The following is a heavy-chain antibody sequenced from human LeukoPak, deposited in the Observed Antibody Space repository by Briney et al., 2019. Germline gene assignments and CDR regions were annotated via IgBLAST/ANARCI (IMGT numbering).Heavy chain of an antibody. CDR2: INHSGST. D-gene: IGHD3-10*01. Sequence: SETLSLTCAVYGGSFSGYYWRWIRQPPGKGLEWIGEINHSGSTNYNPSLKSRVTISVDTSKNQFSLKLISVTAADTAVYYCSRVLRPGSAYFHHWGQGTLVTVSS. CDR1: GGSFSGYY. CDR3: SRVLRPGSAYFHH. J-gene: IGHJ1*01. V-gene: IGHV4-34*01.